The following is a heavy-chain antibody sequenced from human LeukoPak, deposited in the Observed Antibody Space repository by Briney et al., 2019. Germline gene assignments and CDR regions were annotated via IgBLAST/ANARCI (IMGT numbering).Heavy chain of an antibody. CDR2: IYSSETT. CDR3: ARGYSSGWQDY. Sequence: SETLSLTCTVSGGSITGYHWNWIRQPPGKGLEWIGYIYSSETTVYKPSLKSRVTISADTSKNQFSLKLASVTAADTAVYYCARGYSSGWQDYWGQGTLVTVSS. D-gene: IGHD6-19*01. J-gene: IGHJ4*02. V-gene: IGHV4-59*12. CDR1: GGSITGYH.